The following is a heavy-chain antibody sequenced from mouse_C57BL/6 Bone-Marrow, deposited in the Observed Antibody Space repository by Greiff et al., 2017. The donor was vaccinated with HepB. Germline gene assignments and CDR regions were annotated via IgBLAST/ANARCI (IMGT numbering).Heavy chain of an antibody. CDR2: ISGGGGNT. Sequence: EVKLVESGGGLVKPGGSLKLSCAASGFTFSSYSMSWVRQTPEKRLEWVATISGGGGNTYYSDSVKGRFTISRDNAKNTLYLKMSSLRSEDTAMYYCARHSSLYAMDYWGQGTSVTVSS. D-gene: IGHD1-1*01. J-gene: IGHJ4*01. CDR3: ARHSSLYAMDY. V-gene: IGHV5-9*04. CDR1: GFTFSSYS.